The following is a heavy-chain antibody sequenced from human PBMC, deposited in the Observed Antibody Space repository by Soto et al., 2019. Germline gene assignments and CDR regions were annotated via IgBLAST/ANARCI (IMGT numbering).Heavy chain of an antibody. Sequence: GGSLRLSCTASGFTFNSHTMHWVRQAPGEGLEWVAVISYDGSYKFYADSVKGRFTISRGNSKSTLYLQMNRLTAADTAIYYCARDGLTAHSYWGHGTLVTVSS. CDR2: ISYDGSYK. CDR1: GFTFNSHT. J-gene: IGHJ4*01. CDR3: ARDGLTAHSY. D-gene: IGHD5-18*01. V-gene: IGHV3-30-3*01.